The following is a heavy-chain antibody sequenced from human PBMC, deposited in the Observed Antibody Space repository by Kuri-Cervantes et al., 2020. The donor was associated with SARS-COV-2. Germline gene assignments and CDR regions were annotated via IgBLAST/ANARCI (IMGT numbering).Heavy chain of an antibody. J-gene: IGHJ1*01. V-gene: IGHV1-18*01. CDR1: GYTFTSYD. D-gene: IGHD3-3*01. Sequence: ASVKVSCKASGYTFTSYDINWVRQATGQGLEWMGWMNPNSGNTNYAQKLQGRVTMTTDTSTSTAYMELRSLRSDDTAVYYCAQTLDYDFWSGYSTGYFQHWGQGTLVTVSS. CDR3: AQTLDYDFWSGYSTGYFQH. CDR2: MNPNSGNT.